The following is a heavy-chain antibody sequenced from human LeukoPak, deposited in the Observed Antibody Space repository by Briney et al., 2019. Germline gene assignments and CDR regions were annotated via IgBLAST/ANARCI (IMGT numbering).Heavy chain of an antibody. Sequence: GGSLRLSCAASGFTFSNYAMSWVRQAPGKGLEWVANIKQDGRETYYVDSVKGRFTIPKDNAKNSLYLQMSSLRAEDTAEYYCPRLSGSYGGALDYWGQGTLVTVSS. CDR1: GFTFSNYA. D-gene: IGHD1-26*01. J-gene: IGHJ4*02. CDR2: IKQDGRET. V-gene: IGHV3-7*04. CDR3: PRLSGSYGGALDY.